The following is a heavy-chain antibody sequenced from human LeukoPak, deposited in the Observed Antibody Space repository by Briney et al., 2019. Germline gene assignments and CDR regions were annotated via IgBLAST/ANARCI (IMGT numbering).Heavy chain of an antibody. CDR1: GGTFISYA. D-gene: IGHD5-12*01. J-gene: IGHJ5*02. Sequence: ASVKVSCKASGGTFISYAISWVRQGPGQGLEWMGGIIPIFGTANYAQKFQGRVTITADESTSTAYMELSSLRSEDTAVYYCARDITVATISNWFDPWGQGTLVTVSS. CDR2: IIPIFGTA. CDR3: ARDITVATISNWFDP. V-gene: IGHV1-69*13.